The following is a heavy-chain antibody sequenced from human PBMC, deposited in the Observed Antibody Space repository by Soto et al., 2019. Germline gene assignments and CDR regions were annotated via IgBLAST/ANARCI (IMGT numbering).Heavy chain of an antibody. V-gene: IGHV4-39*01. CDR3: ARHYDSGGLYYFDY. J-gene: IGHJ4*02. D-gene: IGHD3-22*01. CDR2: IYYSGST. Sequence: SETLSLTCPVAGFSISSSSYYWGGLRQPPGKGLEWIGRIYYSGSTYYNPSLKSRVTISVDTSKNQFSLKLSSVTAADTAVYYCARHYDSGGLYYFDYWGPGTLVT. CDR1: GFSISSSSYY.